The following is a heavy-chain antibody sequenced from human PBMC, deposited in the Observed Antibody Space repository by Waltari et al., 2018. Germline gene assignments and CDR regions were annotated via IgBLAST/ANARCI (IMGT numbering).Heavy chain of an antibody. V-gene: IGHV3-7*01. CDR1: GFIFSRYW. D-gene: IGHD2-2*01. CDR2: INYDGIQK. CDR3: AKSRGFEY. J-gene: IGHJ4*02. Sequence: EVLLVESGGGLVQLGVSLRLPCEASGFIFSRYWMRWVRQTPGKVLEWVAIINYDGIQKCYVDSVKGRFTISRDNAKNSVYLQMNSLRVDDTAMYYCAKSRGFEYWGQGTLITVSS.